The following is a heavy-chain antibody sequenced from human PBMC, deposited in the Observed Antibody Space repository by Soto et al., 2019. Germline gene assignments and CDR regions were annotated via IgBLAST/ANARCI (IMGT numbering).Heavy chain of an antibody. V-gene: IGHV4-4*07. D-gene: IGHD3-9*01. Sequence: PETLSLTCTVSRGYVNTFHWSWVRQPAGKGLEWIGRIFPNGNTDYSPSLKSRVTLSVDTSKNQISLNLTSVTAADMAVYYCARTLTEWGDDAFDIWCQGTTVT. CDR1: RGYVNTFH. CDR2: IFPNGNT. CDR3: ARTLTEWGDDAFDI. J-gene: IGHJ3*02.